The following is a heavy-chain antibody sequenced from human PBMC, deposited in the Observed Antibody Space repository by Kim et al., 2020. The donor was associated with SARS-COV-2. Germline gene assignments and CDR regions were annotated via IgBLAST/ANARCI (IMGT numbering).Heavy chain of an antibody. CDR3: ARSVVVVPAAYDY. Sequence: GESLKISCKGSGYSFTSYWIGWVRQMPGKGLEWMGIIYPGDSDTRYSPSFQGQVTISADNSISTAYLQWSSLKASDTAMYYCARSVVVVPAAYDYWGQGTLVTVSS. D-gene: IGHD2-2*01. CDR1: GYSFTSYW. J-gene: IGHJ4*02. V-gene: IGHV5-51*03. CDR2: IYPGDSDT.